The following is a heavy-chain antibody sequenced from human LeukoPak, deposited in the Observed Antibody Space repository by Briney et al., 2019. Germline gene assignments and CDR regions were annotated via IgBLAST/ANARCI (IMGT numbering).Heavy chain of an antibody. Sequence: PSETLSLTCTVSGYSISSGYYWGWIRPPPGKGLEWIGSIYHSGSTYYNPSLKSRVTISVDTSKNQFSLKLSSVTAADTAVYYCARGGTALWGPDFDYWGQGTLVTVSS. CDR1: GYSISSGYY. J-gene: IGHJ4*02. V-gene: IGHV4-38-2*02. CDR3: ARGGTALWGPDFDY. CDR2: IYHSGST. D-gene: IGHD1-1*01.